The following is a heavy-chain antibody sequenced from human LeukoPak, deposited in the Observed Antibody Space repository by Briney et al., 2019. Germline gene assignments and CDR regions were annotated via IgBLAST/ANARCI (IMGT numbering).Heavy chain of an antibody. CDR1: GYTFTSYG. CDR3: ARGRAPLYSGSYPTFDY. V-gene: IGHV1-18*01. J-gene: IGHJ4*02. CDR2: ISAYNGNT. Sequence: ASVKVSCKASGYTFTSYGISWVRQAPGQGLEWMGWISAYNGNTNYAQKLQGRVTMTTDTSTSTAYMELRSLRSDDTAVYYCARGRAPLYSGSYPTFDYWGQGTLVTVSS. D-gene: IGHD1-26*01.